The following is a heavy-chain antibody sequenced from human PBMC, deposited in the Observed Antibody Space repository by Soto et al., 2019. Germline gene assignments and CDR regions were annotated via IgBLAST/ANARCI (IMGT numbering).Heavy chain of an antibody. D-gene: IGHD2-8*01. Sequence: QGQLLQSGGGVVPPGRSLTLSCEASGFTFSNHWAHWVRQAAGKGLEWVAVIWSDGSEEYYANSVKGRFTVSRDNVKNTLSLRMNSLRAEDTAVYYCARDGGHCTRPMCYSGCASWGQGSLVTVSS. V-gene: IGHV3-33*01. CDR3: ARDGGHCTRPMCYSGCAS. CDR1: GFTFSNHW. J-gene: IGHJ5*02. CDR2: IWSDGSEE.